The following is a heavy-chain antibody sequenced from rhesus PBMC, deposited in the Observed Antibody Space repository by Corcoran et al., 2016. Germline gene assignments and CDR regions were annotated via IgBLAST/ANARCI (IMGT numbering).Heavy chain of an antibody. CDR1: GGSISSGYYS. Sequence: QVPLQESGPGLVKPSETLSLTCAVSGGSISSGYYSWSWISQPPGKGLEWIGYITYSGSPSYNPSLKSHVTMSRDTSKNQFSLKLSSVTAADTAVYYCARSEMVVFWGQGVLVTVSS. J-gene: IGHJ4*01. CDR3: ARSEMVVF. D-gene: IGHD2-21*01. CDR2: ITYSGSP. V-gene: IGHV4-122*02.